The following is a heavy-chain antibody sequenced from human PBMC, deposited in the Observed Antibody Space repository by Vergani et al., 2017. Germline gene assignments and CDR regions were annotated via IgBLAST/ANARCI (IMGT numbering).Heavy chain of an antibody. V-gene: IGHV1-18*01. J-gene: IGHJ6*02. Sequence: QVQLVQSGAEVKKPGASVTVSCKASGGTFSSYAISWVRQAPGQGLEWMGWISAYNGNTNYAQKLQGRVTMTTDTSTSTAYMELRSLRSDDTAVYYCARNAAYGYSSSWDAGNYYYGMDVWGQGTTVTVSS. CDR1: GGTFSSYA. D-gene: IGHD6-13*01. CDR2: ISAYNGNT. CDR3: ARNAAYGYSSSWDAGNYYYGMDV.